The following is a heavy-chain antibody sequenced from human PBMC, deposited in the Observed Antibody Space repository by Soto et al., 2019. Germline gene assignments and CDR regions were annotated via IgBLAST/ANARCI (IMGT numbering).Heavy chain of an antibody. CDR2: ISYDGSNK. CDR3: ARDGVRRAFDY. D-gene: IGHD1-1*01. J-gene: IGHJ4*02. CDR1: GFTFSSYA. V-gene: IGHV3-30-3*01. Sequence: QVQLVESGGGVVQPGRSLRLSCAASGFTFSSYAMHWVRQAPGKGLEWVAVISYDGSNKYYADSVKGRFTISRDNSKNTLYLQMNSLRAEATAVYYCARDGVRRAFDYWGQGTLVTVSS.